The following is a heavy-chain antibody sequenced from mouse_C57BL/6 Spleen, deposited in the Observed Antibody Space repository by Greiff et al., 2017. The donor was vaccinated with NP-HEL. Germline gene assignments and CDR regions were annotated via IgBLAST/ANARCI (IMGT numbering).Heavy chain of an antibody. CDR3: ARSHYGSSSYWYFDV. D-gene: IGHD1-1*01. Sequence: EVKLMESGGGLVKPGGSLKLSCAASGFTFSSYAMSWVRQTPEKRLEWVATISDGGSYTYYPDNVKGRFTISRDNAKNNLYLQMSHLKSEDTAMYYCARSHYGSSSYWYFDVWGTGTTVTVSS. CDR1: GFTFSSYA. J-gene: IGHJ1*03. V-gene: IGHV5-4*03. CDR2: ISDGGSYT.